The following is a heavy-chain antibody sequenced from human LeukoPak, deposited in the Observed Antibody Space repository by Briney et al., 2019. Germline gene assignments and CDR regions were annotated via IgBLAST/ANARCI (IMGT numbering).Heavy chain of an antibody. Sequence: GGSLRLSCAASGFTFSTYEMNWVRQAPGKGLEWVSYISTTGSTIYYADSVKGRFTISRDNAKNSLYLQMNSLRAEDTAVYYCARGTGYCLDPWGQGTLVAVSS. D-gene: IGHD2-2*03. CDR2: ISTTGSTI. CDR1: GFTFSTYE. V-gene: IGHV3-48*03. J-gene: IGHJ5*02. CDR3: ARGTGYCLDP.